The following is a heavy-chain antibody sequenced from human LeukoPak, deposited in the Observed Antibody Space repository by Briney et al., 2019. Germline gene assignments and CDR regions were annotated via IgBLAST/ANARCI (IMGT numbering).Heavy chain of an antibody. CDR3: AKDRYSSSWYCGN. D-gene: IGHD6-13*01. V-gene: IGHV3-30-3*01. CDR2: ISYDGSNK. Sequence: SGGSLRLSCAASGFTFSSSAMHWVRQAPGKGLEWVAVISYDGSNKYYADSVKGRFTISRDNSKNTLYLQMNSLRAEDTAVYYCAKDRYSSSWYCGNWGQGTLVTVSS. J-gene: IGHJ4*02. CDR1: GFTFSSSA.